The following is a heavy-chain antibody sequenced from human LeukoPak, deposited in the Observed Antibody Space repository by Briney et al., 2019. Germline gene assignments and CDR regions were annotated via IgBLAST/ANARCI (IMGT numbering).Heavy chain of an antibody. CDR2: INSSGSTI. J-gene: IGHJ6*02. V-gene: IGHV3-11*01. Sequence: GGSLRLSCAASGFTFSDYYMNWIRQAPGKGLEWVSYINSSGSTIYYADSVKGRFTISRDNAKSSLYLQMNSLRGEDTAVYYCARGRRSSGWSWDYYYGMDVWGQGTTVTVSS. CDR1: GFTFSDYY. CDR3: ARGRRSSGWSWDYYYGMDV. D-gene: IGHD6-19*01.